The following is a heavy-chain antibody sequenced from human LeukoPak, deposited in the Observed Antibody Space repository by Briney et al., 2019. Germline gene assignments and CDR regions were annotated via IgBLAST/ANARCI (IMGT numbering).Heavy chain of an antibody. CDR3: ARREYSYGPYFDY. CDR1: GFTFSSYW. J-gene: IGHJ4*02. D-gene: IGHD5-18*01. CDR2: IKQGGSEK. V-gene: IGHV3-7*01. Sequence: PGGSLTLSCAASGFTFSSYWMSWVRQAPGKGLEWVANIKQGGSEKYYVDSVKGRFTISRDNAKNSLYLQMNSLRAEDTAVYYCARREYSYGPYFDYWGQGTLVTVSS.